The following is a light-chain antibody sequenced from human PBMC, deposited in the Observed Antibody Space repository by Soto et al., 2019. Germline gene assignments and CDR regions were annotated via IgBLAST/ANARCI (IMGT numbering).Light chain of an antibody. CDR3: ISYAGSNKPA. CDR1: SSDVGGYNY. Sequence: QSALTQPPSASGSARQSVASSCSRTSSDVGGYNYVSWYQQHPGKAPKLMIYDVNKRPSGVPDRFSGSKSGNTASLTVSGLQAEDEADYYCISYAGSNKPAFGGGTKLTVL. V-gene: IGLV2-8*01. J-gene: IGLJ2*01. CDR2: DVN.